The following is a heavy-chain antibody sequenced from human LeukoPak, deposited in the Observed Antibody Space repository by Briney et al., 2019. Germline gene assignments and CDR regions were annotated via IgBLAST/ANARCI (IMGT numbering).Heavy chain of an antibody. CDR3: ARSSSGYYLTEYFDY. D-gene: IGHD3-22*01. J-gene: IGHJ4*02. Sequence: GGSLRLSCAASGFTFSSYWMSWVRQAPGKGLEWVANIKQDGSEKYYVDSVKGRFTISRDNAKNSLCLQMNSLRAEDTAVYYCARSSSGYYLTEYFDYWGQGTLVTVSS. V-gene: IGHV3-7*01. CDR1: GFTFSSYW. CDR2: IKQDGSEK.